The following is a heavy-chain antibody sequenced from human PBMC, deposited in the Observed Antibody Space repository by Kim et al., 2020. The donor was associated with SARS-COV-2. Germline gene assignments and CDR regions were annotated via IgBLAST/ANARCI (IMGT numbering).Heavy chain of an antibody. CDR2: IKSKSDGGTT. CDR3: TTDRGITARPIFDS. CDR1: GLTLSNTY. J-gene: IGHJ4*02. V-gene: IGHV3-15*01. D-gene: IGHD6-6*01. Sequence: GGSLRLSCAASGLTLSNTYMSWARQAPGKGLEWVGRIKSKSDGGTTEFAAPVKGRFTISRDDYKNTLYLQMNSLKIEDTAVYYCTTDRGITARPIFDSWGQGISVTVSS.